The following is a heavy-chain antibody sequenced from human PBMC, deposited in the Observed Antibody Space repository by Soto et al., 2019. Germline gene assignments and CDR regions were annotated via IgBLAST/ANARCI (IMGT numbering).Heavy chain of an antibody. CDR3: ARARFQVLYGKPYFDS. D-gene: IGHD2-2*02. CDR1: GVSITTGGSD. V-gene: IGHV4-31*03. J-gene: IGHJ4*02. Sequence: SATLSLTCTFSGVSITTGGSDWSWILQHPGKGLEWIGNIYHSGNTYYNPSLKSRLTISVDTSKNHFSLMVDSVTAADTAVYYCARARFQVLYGKPYFDSWGQGTLVTVSS. CDR2: IYHSGNT.